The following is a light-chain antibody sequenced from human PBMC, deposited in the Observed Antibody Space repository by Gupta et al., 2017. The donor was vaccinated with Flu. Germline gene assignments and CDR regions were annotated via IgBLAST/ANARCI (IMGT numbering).Light chain of an antibody. Sequence: GQTARISCGRNNVGSKSVHWYHQKPGQAPVLVVHGDSERHSGMPEAYSGSNCESTATLTVNRVEAGDEADYYCQGWDGSSDDWVFGGGTKLTVL. CDR1: NVGSKS. V-gene: IGLV3-21*02. CDR2: GDS. J-gene: IGLJ3*02. CDR3: QGWDGSSDDWV.